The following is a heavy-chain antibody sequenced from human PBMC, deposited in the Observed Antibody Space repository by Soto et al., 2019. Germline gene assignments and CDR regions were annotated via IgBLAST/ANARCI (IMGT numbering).Heavy chain of an antibody. CDR3: ARGTSWQLPFDY. V-gene: IGHV4-59*01. J-gene: IGHJ4*02. CDR2: IYYSGST. Sequence: NPSETLSLTCTVSSDSISSYYWSWIRQPPGKRLEWIGYIYYSGSTDYNPSLKSRVTISGDTSKNQFSLKVSSVTAADTAVYYCARGTSWQLPFDYWGQGTLVTVSS. CDR1: SDSISSYY. D-gene: IGHD6-13*01.